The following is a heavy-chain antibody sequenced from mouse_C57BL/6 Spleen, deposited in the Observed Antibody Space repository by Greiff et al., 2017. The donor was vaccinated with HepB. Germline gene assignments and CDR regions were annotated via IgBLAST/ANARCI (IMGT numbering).Heavy chain of an antibody. CDR3: ARFDGYYADY. D-gene: IGHD2-3*01. CDR2: IYPRSGNT. CDR1: GYTFTSYG. Sequence: VQGVESGAELARPGASVKLSCKASGYTFTSYGISWVKQRTGQGLEWIGEIYPRSGNTYYNEKFKGKATLTADKSSSTAYMELRSLTSEDSAVYFCARFDGYYADYWGQGTTLTVSS. V-gene: IGHV1-81*01. J-gene: IGHJ2*01.